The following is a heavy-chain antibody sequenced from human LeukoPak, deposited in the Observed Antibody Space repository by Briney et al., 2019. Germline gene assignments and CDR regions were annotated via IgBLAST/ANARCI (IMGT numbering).Heavy chain of an antibody. CDR3: ARGYVDTAMVRGGGYFGY. CDR1: GYTFTSYD. D-gene: IGHD5-18*01. J-gene: IGHJ4*02. Sequence: ASVKVSCKASGYTFTSYDINWVRQATGQGLEWMGWMNPNSGNTGYAQKFQGRVTMTRNTSISTAYMELSSLRSEDTAVYYCARGYVDTAMVRGGGYFGYWGQGTLVTVSS. CDR2: MNPNSGNT. V-gene: IGHV1-8*02.